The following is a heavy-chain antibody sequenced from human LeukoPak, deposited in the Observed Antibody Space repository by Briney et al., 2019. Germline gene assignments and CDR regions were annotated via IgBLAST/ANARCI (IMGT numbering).Heavy chain of an antibody. Sequence: ASVKVSCKASGGTFRSYGINWVRQATGQGLEWMGWMNPNSGNTGYAQKFQGRVTITRNTSISTAYMELSSLRSEDTAVYYCARGGVVPAARGAFDIWGQGTMVTVSS. J-gene: IGHJ3*02. CDR1: GGTFRSYG. V-gene: IGHV1-8*01. CDR2: MNPNSGNT. CDR3: ARGGVVPAARGAFDI. D-gene: IGHD2-2*01.